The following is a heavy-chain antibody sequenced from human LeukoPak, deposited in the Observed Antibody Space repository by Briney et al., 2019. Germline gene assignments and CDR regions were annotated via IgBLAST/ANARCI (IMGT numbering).Heavy chain of an antibody. J-gene: IGHJ3*02. Sequence: PSETLSLTCAVYGGSFSGYYWGWIRQPPGKGLEWIGYIYYSGSTNYNPSLKSRVTISVDTSKNQFSLKLSSVTAADTAVYYCASLDAVAGSDAFDIWGQGTMVTVSS. CDR3: ASLDAVAGSDAFDI. D-gene: IGHD6-19*01. V-gene: IGHV4-59*01. CDR1: GGSFSGYY. CDR2: IYYSGST.